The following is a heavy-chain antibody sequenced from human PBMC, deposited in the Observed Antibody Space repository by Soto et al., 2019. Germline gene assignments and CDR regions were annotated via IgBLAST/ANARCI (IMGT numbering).Heavy chain of an antibody. Sequence: QVQLVQSGAEVKKPGASVKVSCKPSGYTFTNYGITWVRQAPGQGLEWMGWISADNGITSYTQKLQGRVTMTTDTCTDTAYMELRSLPSDDAAVYYCARRGVLPDYWGEGALVNVSS. D-gene: IGHD3-10*01. J-gene: IGHJ4*02. CDR1: GYTFTNYG. CDR2: ISADNGIT. CDR3: ARRGVLPDY. V-gene: IGHV1-18*01.